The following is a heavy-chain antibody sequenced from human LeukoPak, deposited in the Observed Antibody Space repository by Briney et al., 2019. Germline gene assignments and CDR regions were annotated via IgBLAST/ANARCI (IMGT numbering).Heavy chain of an antibody. J-gene: IGHJ4*02. CDR3: ARRGSSGYTHDY. CDR2: IYYSGST. D-gene: IGHD3-22*01. CDR1: GGSISSYY. V-gene: IGHV4-4*07. Sequence: SETLSLTCTVSGGSISSYYWSWIRQPAGKGLEWIGSIYYSGSTYYNPSLKSRVTISVDRSKNQFSLKLSSVTAADTAVYYCARRGSSGYTHDYWGQGTLVTVSS.